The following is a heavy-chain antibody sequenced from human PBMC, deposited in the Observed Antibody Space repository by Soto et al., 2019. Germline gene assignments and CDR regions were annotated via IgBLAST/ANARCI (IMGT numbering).Heavy chain of an antibody. Sequence: GGSLRLSCAASGFTFSSYSMNWVRQAPGKGLEWVSYISSSSSTIYYADSVKGRFTISRDNAKNSLYLQMNSLRDEDTAVYYCARATVVVVAATRRNYGMDVWGQGTTVTVSS. CDR1: GFTFSSYS. CDR2: ISSSSSTI. CDR3: ARATVVVVAATRRNYGMDV. V-gene: IGHV3-48*02. J-gene: IGHJ6*02. D-gene: IGHD2-15*01.